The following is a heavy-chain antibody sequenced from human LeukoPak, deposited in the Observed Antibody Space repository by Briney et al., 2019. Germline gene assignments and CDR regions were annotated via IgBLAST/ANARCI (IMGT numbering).Heavy chain of an antibody. CDR1: GFTFSGFW. Sequence: GGSLRLSCAASGFTFSGFWMTWVRQAPGTGLEWVANIKQDGSEKHYVDSVKGRFTISRDNAKNSLSLHLNSLRVEDTAAYYRACFTLDTWGLGTMVTVSS. CDR2: IKQDGSEK. D-gene: IGHD1-1*01. CDR3: ACFTLDT. J-gene: IGHJ3*01. V-gene: IGHV3-7*01.